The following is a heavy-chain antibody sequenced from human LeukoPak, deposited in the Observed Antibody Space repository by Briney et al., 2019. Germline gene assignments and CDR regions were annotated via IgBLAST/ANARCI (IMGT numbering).Heavy chain of an antibody. CDR1: GYSFTSYW. CDR3: SRHRGGYSYGGGIFDD. CDR2: IYPGDSDT. D-gene: IGHD5-18*01. J-gene: IGHJ4*02. Sequence: HGESLKISCKGSGYSFTSYWIGWVRQMPGKGLEWMGIIYPGDSDTRYSPSFQGQATISADKSISTAYLQWSSLKASDTAMDYCSRHRGGYSYGGGIFDDWGQGTLVTVSS. V-gene: IGHV5-51*01.